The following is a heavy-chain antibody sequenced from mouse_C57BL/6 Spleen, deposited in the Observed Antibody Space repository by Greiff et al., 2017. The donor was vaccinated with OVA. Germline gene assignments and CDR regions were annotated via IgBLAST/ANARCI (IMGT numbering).Heavy chain of an antibody. CDR1: GFSLTSYG. CDR2: IWGDGST. V-gene: IGHV2-3*01. Sequence: VKLMESGPGLVAPSQSLSITCTVSGFSLTSYGVSWVRQPPGKGLEWLGVIWGDGSTNYHSALISRLSISKDNSKSQVFLKLNSLQTDDTATYYCAKERGIYYDYEGHYAMDYWGQGTSVTVSS. D-gene: IGHD2-4*01. CDR3: AKERGIYYDYEGHYAMDY. J-gene: IGHJ4*01.